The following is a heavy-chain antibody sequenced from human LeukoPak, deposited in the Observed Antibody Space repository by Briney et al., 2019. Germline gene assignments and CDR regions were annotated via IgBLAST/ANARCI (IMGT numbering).Heavy chain of an antibody. Sequence: ASVNVSCKASGYTFTSYDINWVRQATGQGLEWMGWMNPDSGNTGYAQKFQGRVTMTRNTSITTAYMELSSLRSEDTAVYYCARGLGGSYSGVYWGQGTLVTVSS. J-gene: IGHJ4*02. V-gene: IGHV1-8*01. CDR1: GYTFTSYD. CDR3: ARGLGGSYSGVY. D-gene: IGHD1-26*01. CDR2: MNPDSGNT.